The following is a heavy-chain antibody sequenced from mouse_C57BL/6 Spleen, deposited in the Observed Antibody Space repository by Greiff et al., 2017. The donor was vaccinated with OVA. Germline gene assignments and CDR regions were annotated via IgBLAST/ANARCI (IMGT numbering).Heavy chain of an antibody. V-gene: IGHV3-6*01. CDR3: ARDGDDYTAMDY. Sequence: EVKLVESGPGLVKPSQSLSLTCSVTGYSITSGYYWNWIRQFPGNKLEWMGYISYDGSNNYNPSLKNRISITRDTSKNQFFLKLNSVTTEDTATYYCARDGDDYTAMDYWGQGTSVTVSS. J-gene: IGHJ4*01. CDR1: GYSITSGYY. D-gene: IGHD2-4*01. CDR2: ISYDGSN.